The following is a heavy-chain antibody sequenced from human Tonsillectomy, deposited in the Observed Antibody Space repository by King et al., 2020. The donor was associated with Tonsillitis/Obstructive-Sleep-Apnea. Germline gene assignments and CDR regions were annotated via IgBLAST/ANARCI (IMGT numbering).Heavy chain of an antibody. Sequence: VQLVESGGGLVQPGGSLRLSCAASGFTFSSYWMHWVRQAPGKGLVWVSRINRDGSSTSYADSVKGRFTISRDKAKNTLYLQMNSLRAEDTAVYYCARDLSLDYGAYGNFDYWGQGTLVTVSS. CDR3: ARDLSLDYGAYGNFDY. J-gene: IGHJ4*02. CDR2: INRDGSST. V-gene: IGHV3-74*01. D-gene: IGHD4-17*01. CDR1: GFTFSSYW.